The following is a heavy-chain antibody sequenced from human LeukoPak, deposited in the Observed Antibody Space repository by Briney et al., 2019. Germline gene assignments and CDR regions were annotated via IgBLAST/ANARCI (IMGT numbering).Heavy chain of an antibody. CDR3: ARVGSRGDWFDY. J-gene: IGHJ5*01. D-gene: IGHD1-26*01. V-gene: IGHV3-48*01. CDR2: IKSGGNAV. Sequence: PGGSLRLSRAASGFTFSTYNMLWVRQTPGKGLEFLFYIKSGGNAVHYADSVKDRFTFSRDNAKNSLYLQMTGLRVEDSGIYYCARVGSRGDWFDYWGQGTRVTVSS. CDR1: GFTFSTYN.